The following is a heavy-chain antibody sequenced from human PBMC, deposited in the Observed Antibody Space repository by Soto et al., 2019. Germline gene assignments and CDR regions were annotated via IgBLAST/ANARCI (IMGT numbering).Heavy chain of an antibody. CDR2: ISNDGNNK. Sequence: QVQLVESGGGVVQPGRSLRLSCAASGFTFSINDMHWVRQAPGRGLEWVAVISNDGNNKYYADSVKGRFTLSRDNSKNMVYLQMDSLRVEDTAVYYCAKDQQTYNWDYLFDSWGPGTLVTVSS. V-gene: IGHV3-30*18. CDR1: GFTFSIND. J-gene: IGHJ4*02. D-gene: IGHD1-7*01. CDR3: AKDQQTYNWDYLFDS.